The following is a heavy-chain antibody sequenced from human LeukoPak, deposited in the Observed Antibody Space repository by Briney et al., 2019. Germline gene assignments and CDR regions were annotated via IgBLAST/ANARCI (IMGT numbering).Heavy chain of an antibody. CDR2: IKQDGSEK. V-gene: IGHV3-7*01. Sequence: GGSPRLSCAASGFTFSSYWMHWVCHAPGKGLEWVANIKQDGSEKDYVDSVKGRFTISRNNAKNSLYLQMNSLRAEDTAVYYCAKEHSGCDFPVRDYYYMDVWGKGTTVTVSS. D-gene: IGHD5-12*01. CDR1: GFTFSSYW. J-gene: IGHJ6*03. CDR3: AKEHSGCDFPVRDYYYMDV.